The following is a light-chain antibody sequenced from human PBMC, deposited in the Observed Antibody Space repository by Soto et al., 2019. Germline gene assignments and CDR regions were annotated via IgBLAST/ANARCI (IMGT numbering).Light chain of an antibody. CDR1: QSVSSSY. J-gene: IGKJ1*01. CDR3: QQYGSASWT. Sequence: EIVWTQSPGTLSLSPGERATLSCRASQSVSSSYLAWYQQKPGQAPRLLIYGASSRATGIPDRFSGSGSETDFTLTISRLEPEDFAVYYCQQYGSASWTFGQGTMVEIK. V-gene: IGKV3-20*01. CDR2: GAS.